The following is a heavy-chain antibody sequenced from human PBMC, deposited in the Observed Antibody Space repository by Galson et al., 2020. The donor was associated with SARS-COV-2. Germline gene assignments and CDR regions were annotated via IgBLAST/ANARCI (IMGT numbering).Heavy chain of an antibody. CDR3: AKDRGNDYGDQLDF. V-gene: IGHV3-23*01. CDR1: GFTFSRYA. D-gene: IGHD4-17*01. J-gene: IGHJ4*02. CDR2: ISGGGGST. Sequence: LSLTCAASGFTFSRYAMAWVRQAPGKGLEWASGISGGGGSTYYADSVKGRFTISRDISQNTVYLQMSSLRAEDTAVYYCAKDRGNDYGDQLDFWGQGTQVTVSS.